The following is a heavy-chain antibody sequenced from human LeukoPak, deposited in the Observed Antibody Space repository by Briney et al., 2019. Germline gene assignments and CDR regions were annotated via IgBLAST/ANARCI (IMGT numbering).Heavy chain of an antibody. CDR2: ISGDGGST. Sequence: GGSLRLSCAASGFTFDDYAMHWVRQAPGKGLEWVSLISGDGGSTYYADSVKGRFTISRDNSKNSLYLQMNSLRTEDTALYYCVKDAYRQPIWFGESMYYYYGMDVWGQGTTVTVSS. CDR3: VKDAYRQPIWFGESMYYYYGMDV. J-gene: IGHJ6*02. V-gene: IGHV3-43*02. CDR1: GFTFDDYA. D-gene: IGHD3-10*01.